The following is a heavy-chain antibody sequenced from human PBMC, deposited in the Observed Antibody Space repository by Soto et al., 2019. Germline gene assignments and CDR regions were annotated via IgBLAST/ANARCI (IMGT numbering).Heavy chain of an antibody. J-gene: IGHJ3*02. V-gene: IGHV3-30*18. Sequence: QVQLVESGGGVVQPGRSLRLSCAASGFTFSSYGMHWVRQAPGEGLEWVAVISYDGSNKYYADSVKGRFTISRDNSKNTLYLQMNSLRAEDTAVYYCAKDSAVGHAFDIWGQGTMVTVSS. CDR1: GFTFSSYG. CDR2: ISYDGSNK. CDR3: AKDSAVGHAFDI. D-gene: IGHD3-10*01.